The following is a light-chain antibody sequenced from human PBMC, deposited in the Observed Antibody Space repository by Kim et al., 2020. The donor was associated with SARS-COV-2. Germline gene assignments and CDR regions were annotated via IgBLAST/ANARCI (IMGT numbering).Light chain of an antibody. CDR2: YAS. J-gene: IGKJ3*01. V-gene: IGKV3-15*01. CDR1: QSVNNN. Sequence: VSPGERATLSCRASQSVNNNLAWYQQKPGQSPRLLISYASTRASGIPARFSGSGSGTEFTLTISSLQSEDFTVYYCQQYNAWPFTFGPGTKVDIK. CDR3: QQYNAWPFT.